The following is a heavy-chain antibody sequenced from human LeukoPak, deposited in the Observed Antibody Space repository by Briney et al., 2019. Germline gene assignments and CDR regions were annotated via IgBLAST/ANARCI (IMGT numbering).Heavy chain of an antibody. D-gene: IGHD6-13*01. CDR2: INHSGST. CDR1: GGSFSGYY. Sequence: SETLSLTCAVYGGSFSGYYWSWIRQPPGKGLEWIGEINHSGSTNYNPSLKSRVTISVDTSKNQFSLKLSSVTAADTAVYYCASHGYSSSWYMPYWGQGTLVTVSS. V-gene: IGHV4-34*01. CDR3: ASHGYSSSWYMPY. J-gene: IGHJ4*02.